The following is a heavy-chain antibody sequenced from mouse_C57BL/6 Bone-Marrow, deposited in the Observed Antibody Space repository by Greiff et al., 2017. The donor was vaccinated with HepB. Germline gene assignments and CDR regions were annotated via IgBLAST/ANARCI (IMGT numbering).Heavy chain of an antibody. CDR1: GFTFSDYY. V-gene: IGHV5-16*01. CDR3: AREFRDWYFDV. J-gene: IGHJ1*03. CDR2: INYDGSST. Sequence: DVQLVESEGGLVQPGSSMKLSCTASGFTFSDYYMAWVRQVPEKGLEWVANINYDGSSTYYLDSLKSRFIISRDNAKNILYLQMSSLKSEDTATYYCAREFRDWYFDVWGTGTTVTVS.